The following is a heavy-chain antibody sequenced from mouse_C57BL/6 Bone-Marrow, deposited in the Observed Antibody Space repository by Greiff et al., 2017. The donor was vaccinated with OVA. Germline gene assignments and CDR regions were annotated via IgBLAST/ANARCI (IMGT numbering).Heavy chain of an antibody. CDR3: AREMITTWYFDV. Sequence: EVMLVESGGGLVKPGGSLKLSCAASGFTFSSYAMSWVRQTPEKRLEWVATISDGGSYTYYPDNVKGRLTISRDNAKNNLYLQMSHLKSEDTAMYYCAREMITTWYFDVWGTGTTVTVSS. CDR2: ISDGGSYT. J-gene: IGHJ1*03. CDR1: GFTFSSYA. D-gene: IGHD2-4*01. V-gene: IGHV5-4*01.